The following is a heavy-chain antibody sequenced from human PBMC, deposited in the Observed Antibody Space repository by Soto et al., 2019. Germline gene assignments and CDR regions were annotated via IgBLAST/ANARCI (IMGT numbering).Heavy chain of an antibody. D-gene: IGHD1-7*01. V-gene: IGHV4-30-4*01. J-gene: IGHJ4*02. CDR2: IYYSGST. CDR1: GGSISSGDYY. CDR3: AREDWNYIFDY. Sequence: PSETLSLTCTVSGGSISSGDYYWSWIRQPPGKGLEWIGYIYYSGSTYYNPSLKSRVTISVDTSKNQFSLKLSSVTAADTAVYYCAREDWNYIFDYWGQGTLVTVSS.